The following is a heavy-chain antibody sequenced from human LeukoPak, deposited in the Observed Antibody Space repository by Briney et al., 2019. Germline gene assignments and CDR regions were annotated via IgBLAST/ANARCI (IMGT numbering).Heavy chain of an antibody. CDR1: GFTFSSYW. V-gene: IGHV3-74*01. CDR2: MNSDESTT. CDR3: ARGSKYSSSWYVDY. Sequence: GGSLRLSCAASGFTFSSYWMHWVRQAPGKGPVWVSSMNSDESTTTYADSVKGRFTTSRDNANNTLYLQMNSLRVEDTAVYYCARGSKYSSSWYVDYWGQGTLVTVSS. J-gene: IGHJ4*02. D-gene: IGHD6-13*01.